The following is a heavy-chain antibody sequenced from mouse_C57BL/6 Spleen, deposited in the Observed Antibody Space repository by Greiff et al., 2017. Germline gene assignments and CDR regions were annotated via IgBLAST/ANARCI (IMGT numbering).Heavy chain of an antibody. CDR2: INPSTGGT. Sequence: EVKLMESGPELVKPGASVKISCKASGYSFTGYYMNWVKQSPEKSLEWIGEINPSTGGTTYNQKFKAKATLTVDKSSSTAYMQLKSLTSEDSAVYYCARRGYESAMDYWGQGTSVTVSS. J-gene: IGHJ4*01. V-gene: IGHV1-42*01. D-gene: IGHD2-2*01. CDR3: ARRGYESAMDY. CDR1: GYSFTGYY.